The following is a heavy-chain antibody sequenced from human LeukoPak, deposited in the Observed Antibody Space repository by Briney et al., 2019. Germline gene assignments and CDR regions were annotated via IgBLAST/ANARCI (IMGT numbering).Heavy chain of an antibody. D-gene: IGHD6-19*01. CDR1: GFTFSNYG. CDR3: AKVVGGWQYIDY. V-gene: IGHV3-30*02. J-gene: IGHJ4*02. Sequence: GGSLRLSCAASGFTFSNYGMHWVRHAPGKGLELVAFIRHDEDTQYYSDSVKGRFTISRDNSKNTLNLQMYSLRADDTAVYYCAKVVGGWQYIDYWGQGTLVTVSS. CDR2: IRHDEDTQ.